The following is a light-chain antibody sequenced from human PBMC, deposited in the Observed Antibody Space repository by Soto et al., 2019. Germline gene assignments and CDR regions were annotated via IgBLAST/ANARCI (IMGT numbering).Light chain of an antibody. CDR2: EVS. CDR3: SSYAGNKVI. V-gene: IGLV2-8*01. J-gene: IGLJ2*01. CDR1: SSDVGAYNF. Sequence: QSVLTHPPSASGSPGQSVTISCTGTSSDVGAYNFVSWFQQHPDKAPKLIIYEVSKWPSGVPDRFSGSKSGNTASLTVSGLQAEDEADYYCSSYAGNKVIFGGGTKLTVL.